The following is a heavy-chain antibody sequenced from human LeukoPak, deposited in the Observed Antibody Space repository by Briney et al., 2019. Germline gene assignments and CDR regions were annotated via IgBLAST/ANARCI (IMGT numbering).Heavy chain of an antibody. Sequence: PGGSLRLSCAASGFTFSSYSMNWVRQAPGKGLEWVSSISSSSSYIYYADSVKGRFTISRDNAKNSLYLQTNSLRAEDTAVYYCARVAGTDFWSESNWFDPWGQGTLVTVSS. J-gene: IGHJ5*02. CDR2: ISSSSSYI. CDR3: ARVAGTDFWSESNWFDP. D-gene: IGHD3-3*01. V-gene: IGHV3-21*01. CDR1: GFTFSSYS.